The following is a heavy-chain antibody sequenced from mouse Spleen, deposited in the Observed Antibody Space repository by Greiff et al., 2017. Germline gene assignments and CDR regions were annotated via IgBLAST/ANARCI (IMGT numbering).Heavy chain of an antibody. V-gene: IGHV1-50*01. D-gene: IGHD2-1*01. CDR3: ARRLDYGNYEEGMDY. CDR2: IDPSDSYT. J-gene: IGHJ4*01. CDR1: GYTFTSYW. Sequence: QVQLQQPGAELVKPGASVKLSCKASGYTFTSYWMQWVKQRPGQGLEWIGEIDPSDSYTNYNQKFKGKAALTVDTSSSTAYMQLSSLTSEDSAVYYCARRLDYGNYEEGMDYWGQGTSVTVSS.